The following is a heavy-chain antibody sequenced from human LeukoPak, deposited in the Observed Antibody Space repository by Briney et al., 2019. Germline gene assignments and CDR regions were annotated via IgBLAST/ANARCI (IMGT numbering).Heavy chain of an antibody. Sequence: ASVKVSCKASGYTFSSYYFHWVRQAPGQGLDWMGLINPSGGATSFAQKFRGRVNMTRDMSTGTVFMELSSLRSDDTAVYFCARNYYDTAGHFGYWGQGTLVTVSS. V-gene: IGHV1-46*01. CDR3: ARNYYDTAGHFGY. J-gene: IGHJ4*02. CDR1: GYTFSSYY. D-gene: IGHD3-22*01. CDR2: INPSGGAT.